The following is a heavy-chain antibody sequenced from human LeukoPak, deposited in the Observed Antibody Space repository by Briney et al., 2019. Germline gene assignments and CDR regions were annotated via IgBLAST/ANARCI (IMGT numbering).Heavy chain of an antibody. J-gene: IGHJ4*02. CDR3: ARIDPIAAAADY. D-gene: IGHD6-13*01. Sequence: SETLSLTCTVSGGSISSSSHYWGWIRQPPGKGLEWIGSIYYSGSTYYNPSLKSRVTISVDTSKNQFSLKLSSVTAADTAVYYCARIDPIAAAADYWGQGTLVTVSS. CDR1: GGSISSSSHY. CDR2: IYYSGST. V-gene: IGHV4-39*07.